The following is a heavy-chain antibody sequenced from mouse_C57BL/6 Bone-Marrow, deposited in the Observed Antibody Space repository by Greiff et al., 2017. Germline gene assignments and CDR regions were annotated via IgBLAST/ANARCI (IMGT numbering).Heavy chain of an antibody. Sequence: QVQLQQSGAELVRPGASVTLSCKASGYTFTDYEMHWVKQTPVHGLEWIGAIDPETGGTAYNQKFKGKAILTADKSSSTAYMELRSLTSEDSAVYYCTRSMHYLDYWGQGTTLTVSS. J-gene: IGHJ2*01. V-gene: IGHV1-15*01. D-gene: IGHD2-3*01. CDR2: IDPETGGT. CDR3: TRSMHYLDY. CDR1: GYTFTDYE.